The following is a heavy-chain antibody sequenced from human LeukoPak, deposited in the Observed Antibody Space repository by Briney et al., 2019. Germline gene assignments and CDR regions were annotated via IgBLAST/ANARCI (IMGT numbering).Heavy chain of an antibody. V-gene: IGHV4-4*02. Sequence: SETLSLTCAVSGDSISSSNWWSWVRQPPGKGLEWIGEIYHTGSTNYNPSLKSRVTVSIDKPKNQFSLRLSSVTAADTAVYFCARAPYGDSSDWFDPWGQGTLVTVSS. J-gene: IGHJ5*02. CDR3: ARAPYGDSSDWFDP. CDR1: GDSISSSNW. D-gene: IGHD3-22*01. CDR2: IYHTGST.